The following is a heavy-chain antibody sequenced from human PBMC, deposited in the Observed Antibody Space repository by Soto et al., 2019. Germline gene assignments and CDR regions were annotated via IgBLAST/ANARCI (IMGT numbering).Heavy chain of an antibody. CDR3: TTGHPMSSGWYWYYYYGMDV. D-gene: IGHD6-19*01. CDR1: GFTFSNAW. J-gene: IGHJ6*02. Sequence: GGSLRLSCAASGFTFSNAWMNWVRQAPGKGLEWVGRIKSKTDGGTTDYAAPVKGRFTISRDDSKNTLYLQMNSLKTEDTAVYYCTTGHPMSSGWYWYYYYGMDVWGQGTTVTVSS. CDR2: IKSKTDGGTT. V-gene: IGHV3-15*07.